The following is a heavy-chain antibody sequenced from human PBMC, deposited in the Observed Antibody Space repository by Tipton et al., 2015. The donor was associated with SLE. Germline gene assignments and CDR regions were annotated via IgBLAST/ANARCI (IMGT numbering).Heavy chain of an antibody. Sequence: TLSLTCTVSGGSISSYYWSWIRQPAGKGLEWIGRIYTSGSTNYNPSLKSRVTMLVDTSKNQFSLKLSSVTAADTAVYYCARDRDDSSGSLFDPWGQGTLVTVSS. J-gene: IGHJ5*02. D-gene: IGHD3-22*01. CDR3: ARDRDDSSGSLFDP. CDR1: GGSISSYY. CDR2: IYTSGST. V-gene: IGHV4-4*07.